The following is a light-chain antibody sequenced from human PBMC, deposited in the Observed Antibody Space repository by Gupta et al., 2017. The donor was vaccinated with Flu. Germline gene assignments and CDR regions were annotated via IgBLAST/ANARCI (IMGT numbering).Light chain of an antibody. Sequence: PSTLSASVADRVSITCRACQSISRWLAWYQQKPGKAPNLLIYKASKVESGVPSRFSGGRTGSEFTLTVSTRQPEDFATYYCQQENSSPSAFGQGTKVEIK. V-gene: IGKV1-5*03. J-gene: IGKJ2*01. CDR3: QQENSSPSA. CDR2: KAS. CDR1: QSISRW.